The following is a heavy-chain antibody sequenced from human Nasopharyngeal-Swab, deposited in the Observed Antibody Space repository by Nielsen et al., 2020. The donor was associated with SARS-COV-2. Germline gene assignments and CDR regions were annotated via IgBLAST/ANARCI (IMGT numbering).Heavy chain of an antibody. CDR3: TVHSSGWYMGFDY. D-gene: IGHD6-19*01. J-gene: IGHJ4*02. Sequence: GESLKISCAACGFSFSRYPMNWVRQAPGKGLEWVGRIKSKTDGGTTDYAAPVKGRFTISRDDSKNTLYLQMNSLKTEDTAVYYCTVHSSGWYMGFDYWGQGTLVTVSS. V-gene: IGHV3-15*07. CDR2: IKSKTDGGTT. CDR1: GFSFSRYP.